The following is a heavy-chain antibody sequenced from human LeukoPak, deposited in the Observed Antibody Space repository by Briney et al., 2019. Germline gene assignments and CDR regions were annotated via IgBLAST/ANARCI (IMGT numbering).Heavy chain of an antibody. V-gene: IGHV4-4*07. Sequence: SETLSLTCTVSGGSIYSYFWSWIRQPAGKGLEWIGLIYTNGDTNYKSSLKSRITMSVDTSKNQVSLKLSSVTAADTAVYYCASRVGGGEYWGQGTLVTVSS. CDR1: GGSIYSYF. J-gene: IGHJ4*02. D-gene: IGHD3-16*01. CDR2: IYTNGDT. CDR3: ASRVGGGEY.